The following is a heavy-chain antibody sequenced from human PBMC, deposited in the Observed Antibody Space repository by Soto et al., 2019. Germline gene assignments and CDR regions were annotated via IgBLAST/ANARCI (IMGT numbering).Heavy chain of an antibody. Sequence: ASVKVSCKASGYTFTSYDINWVRQATGQGLEWMGWMNPNSVNTGYAQKFQGRVTMTRNTSISTAYMELSSLRCEDTAVYYCARSPGYSSGWYGSMIDYWGQGTLVTVSS. CDR3: ARSPGYSSGWYGSMIDY. CDR1: GYTFTSYD. CDR2: MNPNSVNT. D-gene: IGHD6-19*01. J-gene: IGHJ4*02. V-gene: IGHV1-8*01.